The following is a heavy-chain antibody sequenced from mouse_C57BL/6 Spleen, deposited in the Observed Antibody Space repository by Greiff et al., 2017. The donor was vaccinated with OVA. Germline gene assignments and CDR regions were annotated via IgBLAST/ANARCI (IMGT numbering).Heavy chain of an antibody. D-gene: IGHD1-1*01. V-gene: IGHV1-81*01. CDR1: GYTFTSYG. Sequence: QVQLQQSGAELARPGASVKLSCKASGYTFTSYGISWVKQRTGQGLEWIGEIYPRSGNTYYNEKFKGKATLTADKSSSTAYMELRSLTSEDSAVYVCARSPDCYGSSYGFAYWGQGTLVTVSA. J-gene: IGHJ3*01. CDR3: ARSPDCYGSSYGFAY. CDR2: IYPRSGNT.